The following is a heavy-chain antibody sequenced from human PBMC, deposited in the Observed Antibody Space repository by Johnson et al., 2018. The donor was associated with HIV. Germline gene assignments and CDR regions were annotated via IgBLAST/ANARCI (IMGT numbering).Heavy chain of an antibody. CDR1: GFNVSSNY. CDR3: ARLITMIVVAKDAFDI. V-gene: IGHV3-66*03. J-gene: IGHJ3*02. CDR2: IYSGGTT. Sequence: VQLVESGGGLIQPGGSLRLSCAASGFNVSSNYMSWVRQAPGKGLEWVSVIYSGGTTYYADSVKGRFTLSRDNSKNTLYLQMNSLRAEDTAVYYCARLITMIVVAKDAFDIWGQGTMVTVSS. D-gene: IGHD3-22*01.